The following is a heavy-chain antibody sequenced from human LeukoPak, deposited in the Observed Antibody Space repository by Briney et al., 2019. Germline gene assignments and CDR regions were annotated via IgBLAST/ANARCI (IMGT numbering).Heavy chain of an antibody. J-gene: IGHJ4*02. V-gene: IGHV3-30*18. CDR1: GFTFSSYG. D-gene: IGHD3-3*01. Sequence: GGSLRLSCAASGFTFSSYGMHWVRQAPGKGLEWVAVISYDGSNKYYADSVKGRFTISRDNSKNTLYLQMNSLRAEDTAVYYCAKTPQTYYDFWSGNADGGPYYFDYWGQGTLVTVSS. CDR3: AKTPQTYYDFWSGNADGGPYYFDY. CDR2: ISYDGSNK.